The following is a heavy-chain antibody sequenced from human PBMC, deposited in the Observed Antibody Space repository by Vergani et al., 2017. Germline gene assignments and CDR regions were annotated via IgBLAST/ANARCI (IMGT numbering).Heavy chain of an antibody. CDR1: GFTSAGYA. Sequence: EVQLEESGGGLVLPGRSLRLSCVASGFTSAGYAMHWVRQAPGKGLEWVSGISWNSNSIGYADSVKGRFTISSDNAKNSLYLQMNSLRADDTALYYCAKDLGTSSGGGWFDPWGQGTLVTVSS. CDR2: ISWNSNSI. D-gene: IGHD6-6*01. CDR3: AKDLGTSSGGGWFDP. J-gene: IGHJ5*02. V-gene: IGHV3-9*02.